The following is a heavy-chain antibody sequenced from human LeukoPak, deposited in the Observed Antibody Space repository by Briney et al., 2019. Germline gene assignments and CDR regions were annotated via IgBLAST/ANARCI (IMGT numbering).Heavy chain of an antibody. CDR3: ARVRYSSRYWYFDL. CDR1: GFTFSSYW. CDR2: IKQDGSEK. Sequence: PGGSLRLSCAASGFTFSSYWMNWVRQAPGKGLEWVANIKQDGSEKYYVDSVKGRFIISRDNAKNSLYLQMKSLRAEDTAVYYCARVRYSSRYWYFDLWGRGTLVTVSS. D-gene: IGHD6-13*01. V-gene: IGHV3-7*01. J-gene: IGHJ2*01.